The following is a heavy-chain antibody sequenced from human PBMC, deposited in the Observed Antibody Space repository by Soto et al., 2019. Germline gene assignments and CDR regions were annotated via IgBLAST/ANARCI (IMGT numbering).Heavy chain of an antibody. Sequence: ASVKVSCKASGYTFTSYDINWVRQATGQGLEWMGWMNPNSGNTGFAQKFQGRVTMTRNTSINTAYMELSSLRSEDTAVYYCASNARYYYGMDVWGQETTVTVSS. J-gene: IGHJ6*02. V-gene: IGHV1-8*01. CDR3: ASNARYYYGMDV. CDR1: GYTFTSYD. D-gene: IGHD2-2*01. CDR2: MNPNSGNT.